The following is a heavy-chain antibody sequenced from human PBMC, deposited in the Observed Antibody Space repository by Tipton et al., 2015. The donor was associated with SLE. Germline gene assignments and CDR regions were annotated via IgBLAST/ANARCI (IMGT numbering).Heavy chain of an antibody. V-gene: IGHV4-34*01. CDR1: GGSFSGYY. CDR3: ARGRHYGDYNWYFDL. Sequence: TLSLTYAVYGGSFSGYYWSWIRQPPGKGLEWIGEINHSGSTNYNPSLKSRITISVDTSKNQLSLKLSSVTAADTAVYYCARGRHYGDYNWYFDLWGRGTLVTVSS. J-gene: IGHJ2*01. CDR2: INHSGST. D-gene: IGHD4-17*01.